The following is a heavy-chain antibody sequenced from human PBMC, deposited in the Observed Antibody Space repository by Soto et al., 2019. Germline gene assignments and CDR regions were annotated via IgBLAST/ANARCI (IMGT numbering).Heavy chain of an antibody. CDR2: IWYDGSNK. CDR3: ARDRKRAAAVLPLFDP. CDR1: GFTFSSYG. J-gene: IGHJ5*02. V-gene: IGHV3-33*01. Sequence: QVQLVESGGGVVQPGRSLRLSCAASGFTFSSYGMHWVRQAPGKGLEWVAVIWYDGSNKYYADSVKGRFTISRDNSKNTLYLQMNSLRAEDTAVYYCARDRKRAAAVLPLFDPWGQGTLVTVSS. D-gene: IGHD6-13*01.